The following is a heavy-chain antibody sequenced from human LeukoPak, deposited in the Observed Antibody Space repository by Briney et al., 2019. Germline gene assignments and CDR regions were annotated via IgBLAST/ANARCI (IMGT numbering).Heavy chain of an antibody. CDR3: AKVGGSYSSDY. V-gene: IGHV3-30-3*01. D-gene: IGHD1-26*01. Sequence: GRSLRLSCAASGFTFSSYAMHWVRQAPGKGLEWVAVISYDGSNKYYADSVKGRFIISRDNSKNTLYLQMNSLRAEDTAVYYCAKVGGSYSSDYWGQGTLVTVSS. CDR1: GFTFSSYA. CDR2: ISYDGSNK. J-gene: IGHJ4*02.